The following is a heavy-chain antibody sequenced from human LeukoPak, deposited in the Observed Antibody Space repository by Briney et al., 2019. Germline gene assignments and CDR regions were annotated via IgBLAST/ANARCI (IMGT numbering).Heavy chain of an antibody. Sequence: GRSLRLSCAASGFTFDDYAMHWVRQAPGKGLEWVSGISWNSGSIGYADSVKGRFTISRDNAKNSLYLQMNSLRAEDTALYYCAKDIHDYYGSGSHYYYYYGMDVWGQGTTVTVSS. CDR2: ISWNSGSI. V-gene: IGHV3-9*01. J-gene: IGHJ6*02. D-gene: IGHD3-10*01. CDR1: GFTFDDYA. CDR3: AKDIHDYYGSGSHYYYYYGMDV.